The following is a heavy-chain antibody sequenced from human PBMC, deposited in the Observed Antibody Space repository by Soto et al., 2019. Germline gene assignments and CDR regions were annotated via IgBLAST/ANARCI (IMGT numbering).Heavy chain of an antibody. CDR3: AGRHYYDSSGYYYGPFDY. V-gene: IGHV1-69*13. Sequence: SVKVSCKASGGTFSSYAISWVRQAPGQGLEWMGGIIPIFGTANYAQKFQGRVTITADESTSTAYMELSSLRSEDTAVYYCAGRHYYDSSGYYYGPFDYWGQGTPVTVSS. D-gene: IGHD3-22*01. CDR1: GGTFSSYA. CDR2: IIPIFGTA. J-gene: IGHJ4*02.